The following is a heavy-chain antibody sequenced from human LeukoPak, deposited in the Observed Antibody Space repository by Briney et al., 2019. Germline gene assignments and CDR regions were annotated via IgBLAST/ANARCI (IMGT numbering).Heavy chain of an antibody. V-gene: IGHV3-23*01. CDR2: INGGDGTT. CDR1: GFIFSSYA. J-gene: IGHJ4*02. D-gene: IGHD3-10*01. Sequence: SGGSLRLSCAASGFIFSSYAMNWVRQAPGKGLEWVSGINGGDGTTYYADSVKGRFAISRDNSKNTLYLQMNSLRAEDTAVYYCAKPTVIGMALFDCWGRGILVTVSS. CDR3: AKPTVIGMALFDC.